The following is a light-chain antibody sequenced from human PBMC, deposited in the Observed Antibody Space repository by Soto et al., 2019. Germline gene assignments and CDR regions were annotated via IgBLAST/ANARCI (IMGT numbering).Light chain of an antibody. J-gene: IGKJ1*01. CDR3: PQCNTSPQT. CDR2: WAS. V-gene: IGKV4-1*01. CDR1: QSVLDRSNNKNY. Sequence: DIVLTQSPDSLAVSLGERATISCKSSQSVLDRSNNKNYLAWYQQKPGQPPKMLMYWASTRESGVPDRFSGSGSGTDLTLTVRGVQSEDVAVCFCPQCNTSPQTFGQGTTVEIK.